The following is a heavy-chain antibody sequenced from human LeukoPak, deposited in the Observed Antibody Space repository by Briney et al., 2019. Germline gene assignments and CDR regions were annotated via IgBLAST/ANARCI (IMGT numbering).Heavy chain of an antibody. CDR3: ARGGYSSGWYNWFDP. CDR1: GYTFTSYA. Sequence: ASVKVSCKASGYTFTSYAMHWVRQAPGQRLEGMGWINAGNGNTKYSQKFQGRVTITRDTSASTAYMELSSLRSEDTAVYYCARGGYSSGWYNWFDPWGQGTLVTVSS. V-gene: IGHV1-3*01. D-gene: IGHD6-19*01. CDR2: INAGNGNT. J-gene: IGHJ5*02.